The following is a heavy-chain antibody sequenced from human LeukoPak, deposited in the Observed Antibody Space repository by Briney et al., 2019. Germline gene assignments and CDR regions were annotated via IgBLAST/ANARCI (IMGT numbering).Heavy chain of an antibody. V-gene: IGHV3-74*01. D-gene: IGHD6-19*01. J-gene: IGHJ4*02. Sequence: GGSLRLSCAASAFTFSNYWMHWVRQAPGKGLVWVSRINPDGSITSYADSVKGRFTISRDNAKNTLYLQMSSLRAEDTAVYYRAKDFTGWHDYWGQGTLVTVSS. CDR2: INPDGSIT. CDR1: AFTFSNYW. CDR3: AKDFTGWHDY.